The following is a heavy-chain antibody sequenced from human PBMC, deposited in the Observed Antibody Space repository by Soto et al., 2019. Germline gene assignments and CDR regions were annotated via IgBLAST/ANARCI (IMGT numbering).Heavy chain of an antibody. J-gene: IGHJ6*02. CDR2: ISSSSSYI. Sequence: GGSLRLSCAASGFTFSSYSMNWVRQAPGKGLEWVSSISSSSSYIYYADSVKGRFTISRDNAKNSLYLQMNSLRAEDTAVYYCARDHKLWYPYGMDVWGQGTTVTVSS. CDR1: GFTFSSYS. CDR3: ARDHKLWYPYGMDV. D-gene: IGHD5-18*01. V-gene: IGHV3-21*01.